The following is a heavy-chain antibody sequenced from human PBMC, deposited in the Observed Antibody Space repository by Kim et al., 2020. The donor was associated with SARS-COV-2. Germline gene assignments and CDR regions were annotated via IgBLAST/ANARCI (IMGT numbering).Heavy chain of an antibody. CDR3: ARGITGTLELGNAFDI. Sequence: KLQGRVTMTTDTSTSTAYMELRSLRSDDTAVYYCARGITGTLELGNAFDIWGQGTMVTVSS. D-gene: IGHD1-20*01. V-gene: IGHV1-18*01. J-gene: IGHJ3*02.